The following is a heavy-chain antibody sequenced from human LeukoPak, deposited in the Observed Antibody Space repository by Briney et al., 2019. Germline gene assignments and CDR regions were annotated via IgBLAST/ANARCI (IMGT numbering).Heavy chain of an antibody. CDR2: ISYDGSNK. V-gene: IGHV3-30*03. J-gene: IGHJ4*02. CDR3: ARPQGPIVVVPAALDY. CDR1: GFTFSSYG. Sequence: GGSLRLSCAASGFTFSSYGMHWVRQAPGKGLEWVAVISYDGSNKYYADSVKGRFTISRDNSKNTLYLQMNSLRAEDTAVYYCARPQGPIVVVPAALDYWGQGTLVTVSS. D-gene: IGHD2-2*01.